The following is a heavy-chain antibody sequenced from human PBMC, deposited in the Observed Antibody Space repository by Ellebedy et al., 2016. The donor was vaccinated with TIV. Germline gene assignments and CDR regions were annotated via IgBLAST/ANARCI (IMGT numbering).Heavy chain of an antibody. J-gene: IGHJ6*02. CDR3: ARDGAYGDYSPGYYGMDV. D-gene: IGHD3-22*01. V-gene: IGHV3-7*03. CDR1: GFSFRSYW. CDR2: IKQDGSEK. Sequence: GGSLRLSCAASGFSFRSYWMSWVRQAPGKGLEWVANIKQDGSEKYHVDSVKGRFTISRDNAKNSLYLQMNSLGAEDTAVYYCARDGAYGDYSPGYYGMDVWGQGTTVTVSS.